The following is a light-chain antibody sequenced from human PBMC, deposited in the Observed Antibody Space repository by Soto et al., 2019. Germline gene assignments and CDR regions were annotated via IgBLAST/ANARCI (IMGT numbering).Light chain of an antibody. Sequence: DIQMTQSPSSLSASVGDRVTITCQASQDIRKYLNWYQRKPGKAPKLLIYDASNLQTGVPSRFSASGSGTDLTFTITSLQPEDIASYYCQQFHNLQLTFGGGTKVEIK. CDR1: QDIRKY. CDR3: QQFHNLQLT. V-gene: IGKV1-33*01. CDR2: DAS. J-gene: IGKJ4*01.